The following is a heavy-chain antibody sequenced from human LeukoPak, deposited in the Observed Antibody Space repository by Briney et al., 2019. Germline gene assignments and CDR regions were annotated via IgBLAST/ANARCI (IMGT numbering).Heavy chain of an antibody. CDR2: IYYTGST. V-gene: IGHV4-59*05. CDR3: VLLLYSSSVDY. Sequence: PSETLSLTCTVSGGSISSYYWSWIRQPPGKGLEWIGGIYYTGSTYYNPSLKSRVTISVDTSKNQFSLKLSSVTAADTAVYYCVLLLYSSSVDYWGQGTLVTVSS. D-gene: IGHD2-2*02. CDR1: GGSISSYY. J-gene: IGHJ4*02.